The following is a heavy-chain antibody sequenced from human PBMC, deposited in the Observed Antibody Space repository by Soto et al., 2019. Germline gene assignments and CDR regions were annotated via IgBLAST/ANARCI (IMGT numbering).Heavy chain of an antibody. D-gene: IGHD2-8*02. J-gene: IGHJ4*02. CDR1: GGSISSGAYY. V-gene: IGHV4-31*03. Sequence: TSETLSLTCTVSGGSISSGAYYCSWIRQHPGKGLEWIGYIYYSGSTYYNPSLKSRVTISVDTSKNQFSLKLSSVTAADTAVYYCARVGLDAPSQIYFDYWGQGTLVTVSS. CDR2: IYYSGST. CDR3: ARVGLDAPSQIYFDY.